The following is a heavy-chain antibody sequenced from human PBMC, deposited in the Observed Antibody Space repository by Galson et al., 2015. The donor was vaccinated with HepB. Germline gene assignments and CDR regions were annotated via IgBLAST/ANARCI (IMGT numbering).Heavy chain of an antibody. Sequence: SLRLSCAASGFSFRSFAMTWVRQAPGKGQEWVSAIGGSGGRTYYADSVKGRFTISRYNSKNTLYLQMSSLRAEDTAVYYCAKDRRIERPRALDVWGQGTTVTVSS. V-gene: IGHV3-23*01. CDR1: GFSFRSFA. CDR3: AKDRRIERPRALDV. J-gene: IGHJ6*02. CDR2: IGGSGGRT. D-gene: IGHD1-1*01.